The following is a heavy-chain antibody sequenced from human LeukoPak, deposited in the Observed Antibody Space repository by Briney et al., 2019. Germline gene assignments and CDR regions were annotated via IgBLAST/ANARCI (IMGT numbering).Heavy chain of an antibody. V-gene: IGHV3-21*01. CDR3: ARDGSWTKMDV. J-gene: IGHJ6*04. CDR2: ISSSSSYI. CDR1: GFTFSSYS. D-gene: IGHD3-10*01. Sequence: GGSLRLSCAASGFTFSSYSMNWVRQAPGKGLEWVSSISSSSSYIYYADSVKGRFTISRDNAKNSLYLQMNGLRAEGTAVYYCARDGSWTKMDVWGKGTTVTVSS.